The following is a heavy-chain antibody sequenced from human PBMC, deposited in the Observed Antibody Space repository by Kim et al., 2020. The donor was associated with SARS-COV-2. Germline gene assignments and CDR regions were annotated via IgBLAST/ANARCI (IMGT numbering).Heavy chain of an antibody. Sequence: ADSGKGRFTISRDNSKNTLYLQMNSLRAEDTAVYYCARERSGYYLAYFDYWGQGTLVTVSS. CDR3: ARERSGYYLAYFDY. D-gene: IGHD3-22*01. V-gene: IGHV3-30*01. J-gene: IGHJ4*02.